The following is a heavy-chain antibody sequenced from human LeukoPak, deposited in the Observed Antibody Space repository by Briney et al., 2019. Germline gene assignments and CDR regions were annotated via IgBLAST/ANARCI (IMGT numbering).Heavy chain of an antibody. D-gene: IGHD2-2*01. V-gene: IGHV3-23*01. CDR2: ISGSGGST. J-gene: IGHJ4*02. Sequence: GGSLRLSCAASGFTFSSYAMSWVRQAPGKGLEWVSAISGSGGSTYYADSVKGRFTISRDNSKNTLYLQMNSLRAEDTAVYYCASSREDCSSTSCYFDYWGQGTLVTVSS. CDR1: GFTFSSYA. CDR3: ASSREDCSSTSCYFDY.